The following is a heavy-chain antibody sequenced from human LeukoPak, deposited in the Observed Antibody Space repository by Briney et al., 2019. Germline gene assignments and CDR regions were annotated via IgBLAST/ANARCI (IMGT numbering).Heavy chain of an antibody. CDR2: INWNGGST. J-gene: IGHJ4*02. Sequence: GSLRLSCAASGFTFDDYGMSWVRQAPGKGLEWVSGINWNGGSTGYADSVKGRFTISRDNAKNSLYLQMDSLRAEDTALYYCARVTTEPIFGVATTFDYWGQGTLVTVSS. CDR3: ARVTTEPIFGVATTFDY. V-gene: IGHV3-20*04. CDR1: GFTFDDYG. D-gene: IGHD3-3*01.